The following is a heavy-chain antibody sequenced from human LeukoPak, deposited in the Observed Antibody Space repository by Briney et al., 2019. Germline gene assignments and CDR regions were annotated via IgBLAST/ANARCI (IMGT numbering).Heavy chain of an antibody. V-gene: IGHV3-48*01. J-gene: IGHJ4*02. Sequence: GGSLRLSCAASGFTFSSYWMSWIRQAPGKGLEWISYISFSNTTIYYADSVKGRFTISRDKAKNSLYLQMNSLRAEDTAVYYCARGGPTSFNYGGQGTWLPFSS. CDR2: ISFSNTTI. CDR1: GFTFSSYW. CDR3: ARGGPTSFNY. D-gene: IGHD1-26*01.